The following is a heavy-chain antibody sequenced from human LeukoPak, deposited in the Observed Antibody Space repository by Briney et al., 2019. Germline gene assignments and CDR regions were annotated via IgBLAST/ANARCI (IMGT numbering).Heavy chain of an antibody. V-gene: IGHV1-69*13. Sequence: ASVKVSCKASGGTFSSYAISWVRQAPGQGLEWMGGIIPIFGTANYAQKFQGRVTITADESTSTAYMELSSLRSEDTAVYYCAREPDWWPKGMTTVTKGFGWFDPWGQGTLVTVSS. CDR3: AREPDWWPKGMTTVTKGFGWFDP. J-gene: IGHJ5*02. D-gene: IGHD4-17*01. CDR1: GGTFSSYA. CDR2: IIPIFGTA.